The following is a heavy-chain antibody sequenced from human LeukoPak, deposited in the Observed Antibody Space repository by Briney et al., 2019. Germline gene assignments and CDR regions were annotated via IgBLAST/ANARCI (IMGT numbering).Heavy chain of an antibody. CDR2: IYYSGST. Sequence: SETLSLTCTVSGGSISSSSYYWGWIRQPPGKGLEWIGSIYYSGSTYYNPSLKSRVTISVDTSKNQFSLKLSSVTAADTAVYYCARGTTVVTLDHDAFDIWGQGTMVTVSS. V-gene: IGHV4-39*01. CDR3: ARGTTVVTLDHDAFDI. CDR1: GGSISSSSYY. D-gene: IGHD4-23*01. J-gene: IGHJ3*02.